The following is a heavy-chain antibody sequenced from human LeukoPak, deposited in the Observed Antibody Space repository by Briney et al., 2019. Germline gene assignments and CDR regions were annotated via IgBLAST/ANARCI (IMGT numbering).Heavy chain of an antibody. CDR2: IYPGDSDT. J-gene: IGHJ6*03. D-gene: IGHD3-22*01. CDR1: GYSFTSYW. Sequence: PGESLKISCKGSGYSFTSYWIGWVRQMPGKGLEWMGIIYPGDSDTRYSPSFQGQVTISADKSISTAYLQWRSLKASDTAMYYCARQGGYYDSSGYYYDYYMDVWGKGTTVTVSS. CDR3: ARQGGYYDSSGYYYDYYMDV. V-gene: IGHV5-51*01.